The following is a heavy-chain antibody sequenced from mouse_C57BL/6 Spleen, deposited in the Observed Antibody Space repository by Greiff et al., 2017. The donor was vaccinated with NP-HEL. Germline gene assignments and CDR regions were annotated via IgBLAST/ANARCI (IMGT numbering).Heavy chain of an antibody. J-gene: IGHJ4*01. Sequence: VQRVESGAELVKPGASVKISCKASGYAFSSYWMNWVKQRPGKGLEWIGQIYPGDGDTNYNGKFKGKATLTADKSSSTAYMQLSSLTSEDSAVYFCARGRDYYGSSFYYAMDYWGQGTSVTVSS. V-gene: IGHV1-80*01. CDR3: ARGRDYYGSSFYYAMDY. CDR1: GYAFSSYW. D-gene: IGHD1-1*01. CDR2: IYPGDGDT.